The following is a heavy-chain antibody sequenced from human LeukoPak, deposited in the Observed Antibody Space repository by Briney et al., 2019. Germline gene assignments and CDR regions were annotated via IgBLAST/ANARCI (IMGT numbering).Heavy chain of an antibody. J-gene: IGHJ3*02. CDR1: GFTFSSYE. CDR2: ISSSGSTI. CDR3: ARPRTDGAFDI. Sequence: GGSLRLSCAASGFTFSSYEMNWVRQAPGKGLEWVSYISSSGSTIYYADSVKGRFTISRDNAKNSLYLQMSSLRAEDTAVYYCARPRTDGAFDIWGQGTMVTVSS. V-gene: IGHV3-48*03.